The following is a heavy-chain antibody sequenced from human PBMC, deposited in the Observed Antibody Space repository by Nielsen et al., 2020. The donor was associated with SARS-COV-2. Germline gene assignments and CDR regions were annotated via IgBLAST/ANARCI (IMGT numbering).Heavy chain of an antibody. CDR2: IYSSGRT. Sequence: SASLSLTCTVSGCSISNGGYYWIWIRPHPGKGLEWIGYIYSSGRTCYNPSPKSRVTISVDTSKNHFSLSLRSVTAADTAVYYCARESSGYDHYNYGMDVWGQGTTVTVSS. J-gene: IGHJ6*02. D-gene: IGHD5-12*01. CDR1: GCSISNGGYY. V-gene: IGHV4-31*03. CDR3: ARESSGYDHYNYGMDV.